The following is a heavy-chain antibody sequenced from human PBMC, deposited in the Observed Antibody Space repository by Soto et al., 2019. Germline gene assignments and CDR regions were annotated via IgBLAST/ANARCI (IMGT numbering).Heavy chain of an antibody. CDR2: IYYSGST. V-gene: IGHV4-59*12. D-gene: IGHD6-19*01. CDR1: GGSISSYY. Sequence: SETLSLTCTVSGGSISSYYWSWIRQPPGKGLEWIGYIYYSGSTNYNPSLKSRVTISVDTSKNQFSLKLSSVTAADTAVYYCARGRSGYGMDVWGQGTTVTVSS. J-gene: IGHJ6*02. CDR3: ARGRSGYGMDV.